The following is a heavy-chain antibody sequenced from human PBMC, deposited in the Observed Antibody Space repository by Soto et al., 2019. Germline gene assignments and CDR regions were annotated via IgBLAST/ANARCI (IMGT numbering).Heavy chain of an antibody. J-gene: IGHJ4*02. CDR3: ANSHAGAHITAAVH. CDR1: GGSISSGGYS. CDR2: IYHSGST. V-gene: IGHV4-30-2*01. Sequence: QLQLQESGSGLVKPSQTLFLTCAVSGGSISSGGYSWSWIRQPPGKGLEWIGYIYHSGSTYYNPSLKSRVTISVDRSKNQFSLKLSSVTAADTAVYYCANSHAGAHITAAVHWGQGTLVTVSS. D-gene: IGHD6-13*01.